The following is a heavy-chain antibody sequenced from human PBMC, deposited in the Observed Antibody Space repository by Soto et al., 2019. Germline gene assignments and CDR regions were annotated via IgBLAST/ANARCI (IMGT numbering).Heavy chain of an antibody. V-gene: IGHV1-69*01. J-gene: IGHJ5*02. CDR3: ARGATHGISLYFWFDP. D-gene: IGHD6-13*01. CDR2: IIPLFGTT. Sequence: QVQLVQSGAEVRMPGSSVKVSCKASGGTFSTYPINWVRQAPGQGLEWMGGIIPLFGTTNYAQKFKGRVTITADESTSTAYMELSSLRAEDAAVYYCARGATHGISLYFWFDPWGQGTLVTVSS. CDR1: GGTFSTYP.